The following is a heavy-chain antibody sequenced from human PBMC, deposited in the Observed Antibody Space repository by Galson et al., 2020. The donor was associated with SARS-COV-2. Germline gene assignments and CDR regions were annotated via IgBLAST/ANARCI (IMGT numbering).Heavy chain of an antibody. D-gene: IGHD5-18*01. CDR3: ARVGAYSYETYLHDVMDV. V-gene: IGHV4-59*11. Sequence: PSETLSLTCTVSGDSMNSHYWSWIRLTPGKGLECIGDIYYSGTTNYNPSFKGRVTISIDTSKNQFSLKMNSVTAADTATYYCARVGAYSYETYLHDVMDVLGQVTTVTVSS. CDR2: IYYSGTT. J-gene: IGHJ6*02. CDR1: GDSMNSHY.